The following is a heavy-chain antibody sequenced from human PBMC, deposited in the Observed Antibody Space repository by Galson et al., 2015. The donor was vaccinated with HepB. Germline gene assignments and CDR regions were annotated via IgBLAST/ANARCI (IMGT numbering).Heavy chain of an antibody. CDR2: ISSSSSYI. D-gene: IGHD2-21*02. V-gene: IGHV3-21*01. Sequence: SLRLSCAASGFTFSSYSMNWVRQAPGKGLEWVSSISSSSSYIYYADSVKGRFTISRDNAKNSLYLQMNSLRAEDTAVYYCARTLLAYCGGDCYLRVYYYYGMDVWGQGTTVTVSS. CDR1: GFTFSSYS. J-gene: IGHJ6*02. CDR3: ARTLLAYCGGDCYLRVYYYYGMDV.